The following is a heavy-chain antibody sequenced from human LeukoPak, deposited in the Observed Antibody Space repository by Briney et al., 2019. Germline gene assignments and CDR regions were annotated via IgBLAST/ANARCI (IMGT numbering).Heavy chain of an antibody. D-gene: IGHD2-15*01. CDR2: ISGSGGST. V-gene: IGHV3-23*01. CDR1: GFTFSSYA. J-gene: IGHJ4*02. CDR3: AKDRGVVVVAATPVDY. Sequence: GGSLRLSCAASGFTFSSYAMSWVRQAPGKGLEWVSAISGSGGSTYYADSVKGRFTISRDNSKNTLYLQMNNLRAEDTALYYCAKDRGVVVVAATPVDYWGQGTLVTVSS.